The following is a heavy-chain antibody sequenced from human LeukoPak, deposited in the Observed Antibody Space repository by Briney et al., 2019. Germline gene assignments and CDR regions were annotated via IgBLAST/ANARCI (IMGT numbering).Heavy chain of an antibody. CDR2: IWYDGSNK. J-gene: IGHJ4*02. CDR1: GFTFSSYV. V-gene: IGHV3-33*01. D-gene: IGHD2-15*01. Sequence: PGGSLRLSCAASGFTFSSYVMHWVRQAPGKGLEWVAVIWYDGSNKYYADSVKGRFTISRDNSKNTLYLQMNSLRAEDTAVYYCTRDQIYCSGGYCYFEHWGQGTLVTASS. CDR3: TRDQIYCSGGYCYFEH.